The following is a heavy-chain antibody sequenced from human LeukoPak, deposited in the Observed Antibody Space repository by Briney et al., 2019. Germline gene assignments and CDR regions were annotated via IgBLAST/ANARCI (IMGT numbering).Heavy chain of an antibody. CDR2: MHYSGST. D-gene: IGHD2-2*01. J-gene: IGHJ4*02. CDR1: GGSISSYY. V-gene: IGHV4-59*01. Sequence: PSETLSLTCTVSGGSISSYYWSWIRQPPGKGLEWIGNMHYSGSTNYNASLKSRVTISVDTSKNQFSLKLSSVTAADTAVYYCARDRGYQLPHGTPYFDYWGQGTLVTVSS. CDR3: ARDRGYQLPHGTPYFDY.